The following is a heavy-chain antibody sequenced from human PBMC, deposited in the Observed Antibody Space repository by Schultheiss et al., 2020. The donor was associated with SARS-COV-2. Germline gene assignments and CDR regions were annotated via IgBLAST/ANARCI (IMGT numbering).Heavy chain of an antibody. V-gene: IGHV1-46*01. CDR3: ARLAVADYYFDY. Sequence: ASVKVSCKASGYTFTSYDINWVRQATGQGLEWMGIINPSGGSTSYAQKFQGRVTMTRDTSTSTVYMELSSLRSDDTAVYYCARLAVADYYFDYWGQGTLVTVSS. J-gene: IGHJ4*02. CDR1: GYTFTSYD. CDR2: INPSGGST. D-gene: IGHD6-19*01.